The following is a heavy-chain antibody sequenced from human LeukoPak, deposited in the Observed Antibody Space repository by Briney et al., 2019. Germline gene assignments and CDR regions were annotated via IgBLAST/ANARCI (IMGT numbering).Heavy chain of an antibody. Sequence: PGGSLRLSCAASGFTVSSNYMSWVRQAPGKGLEWVSVIYSGGSTYYADSVKGRFTISRDNSKNTLYLQMNSLRAEDTAVYYCARKVDCSGGSCYDYWGQGTLVTVS. CDR2: IYSGGST. D-gene: IGHD2-15*01. V-gene: IGHV3-66*01. J-gene: IGHJ4*02. CDR1: GFTVSSNY. CDR3: ARKVDCSGGSCYDY.